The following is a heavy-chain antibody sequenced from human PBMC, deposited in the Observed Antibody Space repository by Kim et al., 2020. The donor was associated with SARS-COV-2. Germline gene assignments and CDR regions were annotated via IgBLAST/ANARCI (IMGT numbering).Heavy chain of an antibody. CDR2: ISYDGSNK. CDR1: GFTFSSYG. V-gene: IGHV3-30*18. Sequence: GGSLRLSCAASGFTFSSYGMHWVRQAPGKGLEWVAVISYDGSNKYYADSVKGRFTISRDTSKNTLYLQMNSLRAEDTAVYHCAKDVAAAGYYYYGMDVWG. J-gene: IGHJ6*01. CDR3: AKDVAAAGYYYYGMDV. D-gene: IGHD6-13*01.